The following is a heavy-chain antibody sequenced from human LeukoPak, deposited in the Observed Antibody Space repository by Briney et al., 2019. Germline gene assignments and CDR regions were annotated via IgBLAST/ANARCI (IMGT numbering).Heavy chain of an antibody. CDR2: IYHSGST. J-gene: IGHJ4*02. Sequence: SETLSLTCAVSGGSISSGGYSWSWIRQPPGKGLEWIGYIYHSGSTYYNPSLKSRVTISVDRSKNQFSLKLSSVTAADTAVYYCARGRYGDYYDYWGQGTPVTVSS. CDR3: ARGRYGDYYDY. V-gene: IGHV4-30-2*01. D-gene: IGHD4-17*01. CDR1: GGSISSGGYS.